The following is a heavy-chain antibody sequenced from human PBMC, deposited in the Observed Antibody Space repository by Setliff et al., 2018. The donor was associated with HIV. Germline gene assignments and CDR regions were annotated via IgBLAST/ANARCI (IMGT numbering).Heavy chain of an antibody. CDR3: ARLYSPPRGFDF. D-gene: IGHD5-12*01. J-gene: IGHJ4*02. CDR1: GYSISNGYY. Sequence: PSETLSLTCAVSGYSISNGYYWAWIRQPPGKGLEWIGSIYHIGSTYYNPSLKSRVTISVDTSKNQFSLRLRAVTAADTAIYYCARLYSPPRGFDFWGRGTLVTVSS. V-gene: IGHV4-38-2*01. CDR2: IYHIGST.